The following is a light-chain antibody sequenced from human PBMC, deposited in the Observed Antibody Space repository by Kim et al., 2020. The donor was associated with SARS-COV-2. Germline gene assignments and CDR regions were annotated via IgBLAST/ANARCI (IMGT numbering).Light chain of an antibody. Sequence: ASVTRPCPLRSGHSTYPITWHQPQPQKGPRYLMKVNGDGSHSKGDGIPDRFSGSTSGAEYYLTISSLQSDDEADYYCQTWGTGIMVFGGGTQLTVL. CDR1: SGHSTYP. CDR3: QTWGTGIMV. J-gene: IGLJ3*02. CDR2: VNGDGSH. V-gene: IGLV4-69*02.